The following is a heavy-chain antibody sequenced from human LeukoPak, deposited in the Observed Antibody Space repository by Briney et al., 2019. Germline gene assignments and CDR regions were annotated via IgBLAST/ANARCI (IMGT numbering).Heavy chain of an antibody. Sequence: ASVKVSCKASGYTFTSYDINWVRQATGQGLEWMGWMNPNSGNTGYAQKLQGRVTMTTDTSTSTAYMELRSLRSDDTAVYYCARDLRERYYYDSSGHRRFDYWGQGTLVTVSS. CDR1: GYTFTSYD. J-gene: IGHJ4*02. CDR3: ARDLRERYYYDSSGHRRFDY. D-gene: IGHD3-22*01. V-gene: IGHV1-8*01. CDR2: MNPNSGNT.